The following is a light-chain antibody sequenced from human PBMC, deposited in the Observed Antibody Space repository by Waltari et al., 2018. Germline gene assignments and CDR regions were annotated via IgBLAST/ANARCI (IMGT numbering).Light chain of an antibody. CDR3: QQCYTFPYT. V-gene: IGKV4-1*01. CDR1: QSVLSSSNNKNY. Sequence: DIVLTQSPDSLAVSLGERATINCKSSQSVLSSSNNKNYLGWDQQKPGQPPKLLITWASTRESGVPDRFSGSGSGTDFTLTISSLQAEDVAVYCCQQCYTFPYTFGQGTKLEIK. J-gene: IGKJ2*01. CDR2: WAS.